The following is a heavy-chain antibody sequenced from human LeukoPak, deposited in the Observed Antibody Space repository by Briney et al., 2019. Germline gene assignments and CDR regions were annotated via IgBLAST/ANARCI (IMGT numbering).Heavy chain of an antibody. V-gene: IGHV3-21*01. CDR2: ISSSSSYI. J-gene: IGHJ3*02. CDR3: ARQLWSPHDAFDI. D-gene: IGHD5-18*01. Sequence: GGSLRLSCAASGFTFSSYWMSWVRQAPGKGLEWVSSISSSSSYIYYADSVKGRFTISRDNAKNSLYLQMNSLRAEDTAVHYCARQLWSPHDAFDIWGQGTMVTVSS. CDR1: GFTFSSYW.